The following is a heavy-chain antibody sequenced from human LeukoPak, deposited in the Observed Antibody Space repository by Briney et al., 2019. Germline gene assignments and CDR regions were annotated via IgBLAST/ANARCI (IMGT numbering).Heavy chain of an antibody. CDR1: GGSIRSSYYY. V-gene: IGHV4-61*05. CDR3: ARAIQAAAGTRHFDY. J-gene: IGHJ4*02. Sequence: PSETLSLTCTVSGGSIRSSYYYWGWIRQPPGKGLEWIGYIYYSGSTNYNPSLKSRVTISVDTSKNQFSLKLGSVTAADTAVYYCARAIQAAAGTRHFDYWGQGTLATVSS. D-gene: IGHD6-13*01. CDR2: IYYSGST.